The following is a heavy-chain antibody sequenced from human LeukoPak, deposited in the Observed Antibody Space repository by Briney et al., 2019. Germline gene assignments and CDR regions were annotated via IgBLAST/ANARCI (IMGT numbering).Heavy chain of an antibody. J-gene: IGHJ3*02. CDR2: IKQDGSEK. CDR3: ARDNGDYGGGALDI. Sequence: GGSLRLSCAASGFTVSSNYMSWVRQAPGKGLEWVANIKQDGSEKYYVDSVKGRFTISRDNAKNSLYLQMNSLRAEDTAVYYCARDNGDYGGGALDIWGQGTMVTVSS. D-gene: IGHD4-17*01. V-gene: IGHV3-7*01. CDR1: GFTVSSNY.